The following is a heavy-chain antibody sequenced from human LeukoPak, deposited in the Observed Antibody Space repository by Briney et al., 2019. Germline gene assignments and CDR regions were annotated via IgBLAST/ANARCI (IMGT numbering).Heavy chain of an antibody. Sequence: PSETLSLTCTVSGGSISSYYWSWIRQPPGKRLEWIGYIYHSGSTNYNPSLKSRVTISVDTSKNQFSLKLSSVTAADTAVYYCARGRARLEPHYWGQGTLVTVSS. CDR1: GGSISSYY. J-gene: IGHJ4*02. V-gene: IGHV4-59*12. CDR3: ARGRARLEPHY. D-gene: IGHD1-14*01. CDR2: IYHSGST.